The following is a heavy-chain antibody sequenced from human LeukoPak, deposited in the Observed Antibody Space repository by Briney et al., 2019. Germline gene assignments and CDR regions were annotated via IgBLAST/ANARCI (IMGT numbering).Heavy chain of an antibody. Sequence: GGSLRLSCAASGFTFSSYAMHWVRQAPGKGLEWVALISYDGSNKYYADSVKGRFTISRDNSKNTLYLQMNSLRAEDTAVYYCARARRPKWERDGYTSKESAFDIWGQGTMVTVS. J-gene: IGHJ3*02. CDR1: GFTFSSYA. CDR2: ISYDGSNK. D-gene: IGHD5-24*01. V-gene: IGHV3-30*03. CDR3: ARARRPKWERDGYTSKESAFDI.